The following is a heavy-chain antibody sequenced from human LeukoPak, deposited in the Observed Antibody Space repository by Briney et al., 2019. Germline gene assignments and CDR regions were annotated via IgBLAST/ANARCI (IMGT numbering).Heavy chain of an antibody. CDR3: AMDCSGGSCFDP. CDR2: IYYSGST. J-gene: IGHJ5*02. CDR1: GGSISSSSYY. V-gene: IGHV4-39*01. Sequence: SEXLSLTCTVSGGSISSSSYYWGWIRQPPGKGLEWIGSIYYSGSTYYNPSLKSRVTISVDTSKNQFSLKLSSVTAADTAVYYCAMDCSGGSCFDPWGQGTLVTVSS. D-gene: IGHD2-15*01.